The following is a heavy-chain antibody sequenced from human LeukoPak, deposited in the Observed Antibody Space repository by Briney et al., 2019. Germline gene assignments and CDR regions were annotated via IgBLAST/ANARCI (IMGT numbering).Heavy chain of an antibody. CDR2: IWYDGSNK. CDR1: GFTFSSYG. CDR3: AKMVDTAIVIDY. V-gene: IGHV3-33*06. D-gene: IGHD5-18*01. J-gene: IGHJ4*02. Sequence: PGGSLRLSCAASGFTFSSYGMHWVRQAPGKGLEWVAVIWYDGSNKYYADSVKGRFTISRDNSKNTLYLQMNSLRAEDTAVYYCAKMVDTAIVIDYWGQGTLVTVSS.